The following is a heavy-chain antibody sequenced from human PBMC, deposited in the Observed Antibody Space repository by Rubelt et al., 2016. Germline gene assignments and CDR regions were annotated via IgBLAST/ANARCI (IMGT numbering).Heavy chain of an antibody. J-gene: IGHJ4*02. D-gene: IGHD6-19*01. Sequence: QVQLVQSGAEVKKPGASVKVSCKASGYTFTGYYMHWVRQAPGQGLEWVGRINPDSGGTSYARRWQGRCTMTRDTTITPAFVELRRLRSDDTAVLYCARESSSGWYIDYWGQGTLVTVSS. CDR3: ARESSSGWYIDY. V-gene: IGHV1-2*06. CDR1: GYTFTGYY. CDR2: INPDSGGT.